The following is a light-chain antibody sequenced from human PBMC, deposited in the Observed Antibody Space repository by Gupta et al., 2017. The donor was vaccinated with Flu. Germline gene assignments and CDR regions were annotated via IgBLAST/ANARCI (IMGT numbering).Light chain of an antibody. Sequence: QSVLTPPPSVSGAPGQRVTIPCTGSSSNIGAGYDVHWYQQLPGTAPKLLIYGNSNRPSGVPDRLSGSKSGTSASLATTGLQAEEEADYYCQSYDSSMSGVVFGGGTKLTVL. CDR1: SSNIGAGYD. CDR3: QSYDSSMSGVV. V-gene: IGLV1-40*01. J-gene: IGLJ2*01. CDR2: GNS.